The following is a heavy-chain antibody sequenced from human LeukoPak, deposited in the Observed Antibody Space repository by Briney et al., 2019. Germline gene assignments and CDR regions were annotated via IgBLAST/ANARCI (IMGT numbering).Heavy chain of an antibody. Sequence: GGSLRLSCAASGFTFSSYAMHWVRQAPGKGLEWVAVISYDGSNKYYADSVKGRFTISRDNSKNTLYLQMNSLRAEDTAVYYCAREIFHCSGGSCYFDCWGQGTLVTVSS. CDR3: AREIFHCSGGSCYFDC. J-gene: IGHJ4*02. V-gene: IGHV3-30-3*01. CDR2: ISYDGSNK. D-gene: IGHD2-15*01. CDR1: GFTFSSYA.